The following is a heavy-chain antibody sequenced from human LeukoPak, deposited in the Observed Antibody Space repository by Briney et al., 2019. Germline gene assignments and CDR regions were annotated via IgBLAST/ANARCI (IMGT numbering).Heavy chain of an antibody. CDR1: GYSISSGYY. D-gene: IGHD3-9*01. CDR3: ARHDILGSSAWIDAFEF. CDR2: IYRCGNT. Sequence: SETLPLTCDVSGYSISSGYYWGWIRQPPGKELVYIGSIYRCGNTYYNPSLKSRVTISVDTPKNQFSLKMSSLTAAHTSVYYCARHDILGSSAWIDAFEFWGQGTLVTVSS. V-gene: IGHV4-38-2*01. J-gene: IGHJ3*01.